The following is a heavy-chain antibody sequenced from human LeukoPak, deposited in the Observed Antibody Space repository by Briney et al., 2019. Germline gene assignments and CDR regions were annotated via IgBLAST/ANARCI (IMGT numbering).Heavy chain of an antibody. V-gene: IGHV1-69*04. D-gene: IGHD2-15*01. CDR1: GGTFSSYA. Sequence: SVKVSYKASGGTFSSYAISWVRQAPGQGLEWMGRIIPIFGIANYAQKFQGRVTITADKSTSTAYMELSSLRSEDTAVYYCARGDCSGGSCYQGNYWGQGTLVTVPS. CDR2: IIPIFGIA. CDR3: ARGDCSGGSCYQGNY. J-gene: IGHJ4*02.